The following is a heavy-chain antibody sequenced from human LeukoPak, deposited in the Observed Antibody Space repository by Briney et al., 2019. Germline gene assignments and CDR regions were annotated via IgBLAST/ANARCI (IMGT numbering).Heavy chain of an antibody. CDR2: MNPGSGNT. CDR3: ARLSKTAAYYYTSGYYFLGY. CDR1: GYTFGSYD. D-gene: IGHD3-22*01. J-gene: IGHJ4*02. Sequence: GASVKVSCKASGYTFGSYDINWVRKATGQGLEWMGWMNPGSGNTGYAQRFQGRVTMTRDTSTNTAYMELSGLRSEDTAIYYCARLSKTAAYYYTSGYYFLGYWGQGTLVTVDS. V-gene: IGHV1-8*02.